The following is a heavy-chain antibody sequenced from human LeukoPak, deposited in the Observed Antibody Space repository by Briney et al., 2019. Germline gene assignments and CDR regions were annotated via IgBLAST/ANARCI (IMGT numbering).Heavy chain of an antibody. V-gene: IGHV1-2*02. Sequence: ASVKVSCKASGYTFTGYYMHWVRQAPGQGLEWMGWVNPNSGGTNYAQKFQGRVTMTRDTSISTAYMELSRLRSDDTAVYYCARENCSGGSCSVAFDIWGQGTMVTVSS. CDR3: ARENCSGGSCSVAFDI. CDR1: GYTFTGYY. CDR2: VNPNSGGT. J-gene: IGHJ3*02. D-gene: IGHD2-15*01.